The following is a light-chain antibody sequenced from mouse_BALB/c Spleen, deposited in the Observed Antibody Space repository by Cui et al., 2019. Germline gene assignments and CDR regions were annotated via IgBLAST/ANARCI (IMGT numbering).Light chain of an antibody. CDR1: QDVGTA. CDR2: WAS. V-gene: IGKV6-23*01. CDR3: QQYSSYPYT. J-gene: IGKJ2*01. Sequence: DLVMTQSHKFMSTSVGDRVSITCKASQDVGTAVAWYQQKPGQSPKLLIYWASTRHTGVPDRFTGSGSGTDFTLTISNVQSEDLADYFCQQYSSYPYTFGGGTKLEIK.